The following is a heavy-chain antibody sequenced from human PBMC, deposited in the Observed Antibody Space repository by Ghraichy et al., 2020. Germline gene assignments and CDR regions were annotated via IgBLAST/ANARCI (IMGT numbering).Heavy chain of an antibody. J-gene: IGHJ4*02. CDR3: AKGSRNSAWFFGY. Sequence: LSLTFAASGFTFSSYAMSWVRQAPGKGLEWVSSISSSGGNTNYADSVKGRITISRDNSKNTLSLQMDSLRAEDTAVYYCAKGSRNSAWFFGYWGQGTLVTVSS. D-gene: IGHD6-19*01. CDR2: ISSSGGNT. CDR1: GFTFSSYA. V-gene: IGHV3-23*01.